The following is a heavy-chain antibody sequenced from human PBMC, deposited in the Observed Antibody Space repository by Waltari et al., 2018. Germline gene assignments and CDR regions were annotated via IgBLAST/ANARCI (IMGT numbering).Heavy chain of an antibody. CDR1: GYTLTKLS. V-gene: IGHV1-24*01. J-gene: IGHJ5*02. CDR3: GFRVMTVVQRVLFIEGPRPIWYDP. D-gene: IGHD3-10*01. Sequence: KPGASVKVSCKVSGYTLTKLSIHWVRQTPGQGLEWMGGFDPEDGGRIYAREFQGRVTMTEDTSTDTAYIVLSSLRSELTSVSYCGFRVMTVVQRVLFIEGPRPIWYDPWIPGTLVTVTS. CDR2: FDPEDGGR.